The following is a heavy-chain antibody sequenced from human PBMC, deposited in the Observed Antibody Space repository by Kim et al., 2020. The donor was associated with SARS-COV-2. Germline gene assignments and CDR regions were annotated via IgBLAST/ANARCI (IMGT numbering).Heavy chain of an antibody. D-gene: IGHD1-1*01. CDR1: GGSISSSSYY. CDR2: IYYSGST. Sequence: SETLSLTCTVSGGSISSSSYYWGWIRQPPGKGLEWIGSIYYSGSTYYNPSLKSRVTISVDTSKNQFSLKLSSVTAADTAVYYCARRLASTGCFDYWGQGTLVTVSS. J-gene: IGHJ4*02. V-gene: IGHV4-39*01. CDR3: ARRLASTGCFDY.